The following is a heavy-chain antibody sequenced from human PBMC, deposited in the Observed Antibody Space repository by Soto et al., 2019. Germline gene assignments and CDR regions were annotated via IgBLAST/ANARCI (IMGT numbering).Heavy chain of an antibody. CDR1: GGSVSSGGYY. V-gene: IGHV4-61*08. CDR3: ARALPPRSYYYYYMDV. J-gene: IGHJ6*03. Sequence: SETLSLTCTVSGGSVSSGGYYWSWIRQPPGKGLEWIGEINHSGSTNYNPSLKSRVTISVDTSKNQFSLKLSSVTAADTAVYYCARALPPRSYYYYYMDVWGKGTTVTVSS. CDR2: INHSGST.